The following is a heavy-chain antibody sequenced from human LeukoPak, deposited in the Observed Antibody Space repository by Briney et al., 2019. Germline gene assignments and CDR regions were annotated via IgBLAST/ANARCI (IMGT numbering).Heavy chain of an antibody. J-gene: IGHJ5*02. CDR3: ARPYYYDSRIDP. CDR2: MYYSGST. Sequence: SETLSLTCTVSGGSISSGDYYWSWIRQPPGKGLEWIAYMYYSGSTYYNPSLKSRVTMSADTSKNQLSPKLSSVTAAETAVYYCARPYYYDSRIDPWGQGILVTVSS. D-gene: IGHD3-22*01. V-gene: IGHV4-30-4*01. CDR1: GGSISSGDYY.